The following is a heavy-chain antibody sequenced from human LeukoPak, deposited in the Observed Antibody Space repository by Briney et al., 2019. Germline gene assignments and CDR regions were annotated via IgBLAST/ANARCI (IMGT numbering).Heavy chain of an antibody. CDR1: GGSFSGYY. D-gene: IGHD2-2*01. Sequence: SETLSLTCAVYGGSFSGYYWSWIRQPPGKGLEWIGEINHSGSTNYNPSLKSRVTISVDTSKNQFSLKLSSVTAADTAVYYCASRYCSSTSCYFIRDYWGQGTLVTVSS. CDR2: INHSGST. V-gene: IGHV4-34*01. CDR3: ASRYCSSTSCYFIRDY. J-gene: IGHJ4*02.